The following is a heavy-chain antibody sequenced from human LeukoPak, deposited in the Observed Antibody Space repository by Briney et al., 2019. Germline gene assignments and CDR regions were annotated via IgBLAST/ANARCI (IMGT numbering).Heavy chain of an antibody. CDR1: GSTFTSDG. CDR3: ARDRSVVDYGMDV. Sequence: ASVKVSCKASGSTFTSDGISWVRQAPGQGLEWMGWISAYNGNTNYAQKLQGRVTMTTDTSTSTAYMELRSLRSDDTAVYYCARDRSVVDYGMDVWGQGTTVTVSS. J-gene: IGHJ6*02. D-gene: IGHD2-2*01. CDR2: ISAYNGNT. V-gene: IGHV1-18*01.